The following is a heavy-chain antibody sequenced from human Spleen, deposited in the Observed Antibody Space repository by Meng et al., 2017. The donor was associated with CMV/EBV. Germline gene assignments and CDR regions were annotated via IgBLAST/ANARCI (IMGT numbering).Heavy chain of an antibody. CDR3: TTSPTVTTQRAYYYYGMDV. V-gene: IGHV3-15*01. CDR2: IKSKTDGGTT. CDR1: GFTFSNAW. D-gene: IGHD4-11*01. J-gene: IGHJ6*02. Sequence: GESLKISCAASGFTFSNAWMSWVRQAPGQGLEWVGRIKSKTDGGTTDYAAPVTGRFTISRDDSKDTLYLQMNSLNTEDTALYYCTTSPTVTTQRAYYYYGMDVWGQGTTVTVSS.